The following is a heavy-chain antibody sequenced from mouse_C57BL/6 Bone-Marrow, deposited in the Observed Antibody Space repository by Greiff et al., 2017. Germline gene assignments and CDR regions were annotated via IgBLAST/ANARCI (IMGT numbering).Heavy chain of an antibody. CDR3: ARGGGRAYYGY. V-gene: IGHV1-69*01. CDR2: IDPSDSYT. D-gene: IGHD3-1*01. CDR1: GYTFTSYW. Sequence: VQLQQPGAELVMPGASVKLSCKASGYTFTSYWMHWVKQRPGQGLEWIGEIDPSDSYTNYNQKFKGKSTLTVDKSSSTAYMQLSSLTSEDSAVYYCARGGGRAYYGYWGQGTTLTVSS. J-gene: IGHJ2*01.